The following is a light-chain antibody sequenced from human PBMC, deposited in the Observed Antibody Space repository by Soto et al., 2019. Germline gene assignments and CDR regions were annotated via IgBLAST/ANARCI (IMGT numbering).Light chain of an antibody. CDR2: ETR. CDR3: LLSYSGARGV. J-gene: IGLJ2*01. CDR1: TGAVTSGHY. V-gene: IGLV7-46*01. Sequence: QTVVTQEPSLTVSPGGTVTLTCGSSTGAVTSGHYPYWFQQKPGQAPRTLIYETRYKHSWTPDRFSGSLLGGKAALTLSGAQPEDEADYYCLLSYSGARGVFGGGTKLTVL.